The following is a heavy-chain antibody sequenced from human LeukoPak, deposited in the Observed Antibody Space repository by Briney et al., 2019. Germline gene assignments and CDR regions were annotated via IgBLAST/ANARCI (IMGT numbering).Heavy chain of an antibody. CDR2: ISRNRNYI. J-gene: IGHJ4*02. V-gene: IGHV3-21*06. D-gene: IGHD3-10*01. CDR3: GRDAVMGSGSIDY. Sequence: KTGGSLRLSCAASGFSFSLDSMNWVRQAPGKGLEWVSTISRNRNYIYYAGSVKGRFAISRDDARNSLFLQMNSLGAEDTAVYYCGRDAVMGSGSIDYWGQGVLVTVSS. CDR1: GFSFSLDS.